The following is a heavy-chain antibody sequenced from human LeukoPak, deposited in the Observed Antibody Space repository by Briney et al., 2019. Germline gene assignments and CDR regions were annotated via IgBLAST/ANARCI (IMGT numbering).Heavy chain of an antibody. D-gene: IGHD2-21*01. CDR1: GYTLTELS. CDR2: FDPEGDET. V-gene: IGHV1-24*01. CDR3: ATDHASPLIFDY. J-gene: IGHJ4*02. Sequence: ASVKVSCKVSGYTLTELSMHWVRQAPGKGLEWMGRFDPEGDETIYAQKFQGRVTMTEDTSTDTAYMELSSLRSEDTAVYFCATDHASPLIFDYWGQGTLVTVSS.